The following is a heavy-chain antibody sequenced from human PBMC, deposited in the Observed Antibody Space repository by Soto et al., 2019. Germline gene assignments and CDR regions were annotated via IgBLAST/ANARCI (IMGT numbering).Heavy chain of an antibody. J-gene: IGHJ4*02. CDR2: IHPGDSDS. D-gene: IGHD6-19*01. Sequence: ESLKISCKGFVYIFNNNWIGWVRQMPGKGLEWMGIIHPGDSDSRYSPSFQGQVTMSVDKSINTAYLQWSSLKASDTAMYYCARRDSNGFHDYWGQGTPVTVSS. CDR3: ARRDSNGFHDY. V-gene: IGHV5-51*01. CDR1: VYIFNNNW.